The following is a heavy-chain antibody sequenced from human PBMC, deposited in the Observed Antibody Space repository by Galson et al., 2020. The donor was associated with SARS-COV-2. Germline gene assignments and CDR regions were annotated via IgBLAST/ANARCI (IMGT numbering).Heavy chain of an antibody. CDR3: ARDGQSSSGWAFDY. CDR2: IFYDGSDK. V-gene: IGHV3-33*01. D-gene: IGHD6-19*01. Sequence: GESLKISCAASGFTFKSHAMHSVRQAPGKGLECVAQIFYDGSDKYYVDSVKGRFTISRDDSENTVYLQMNNLRADDSAVYFCARDGQSSSGWAFDYWGQGTLVTVSS. CDR1: GFTFKSHA. J-gene: IGHJ4*02.